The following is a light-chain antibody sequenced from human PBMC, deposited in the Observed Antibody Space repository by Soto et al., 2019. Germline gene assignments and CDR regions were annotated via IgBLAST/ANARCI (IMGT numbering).Light chain of an antibody. Sequence: EIVLTQSPGTLSLSPGERATLSCRASQSVSSSYLAWYQQKPCQPPRLLIYGASSRATGIPARFSGSGSGTDFTLTISGLEPEDVAVFYCQHYYSLPITFGKGTRLE. CDR3: QHYYSLPIT. J-gene: IGKJ5*01. V-gene: IGKV3-20*01. CDR1: QSVSSSY. CDR2: GAS.